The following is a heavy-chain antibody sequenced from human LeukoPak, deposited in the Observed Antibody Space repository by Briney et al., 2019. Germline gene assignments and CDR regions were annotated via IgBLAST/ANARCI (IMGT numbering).Heavy chain of an antibody. J-gene: IGHJ4*02. Sequence: SETLSLPCAVYGGSFSGYYWNWIRQPPGKGLEWIGEINHSGSTNYNPSLKSRVTISVDTSKNQFSLKLSSVTAADTAVYYCARASYPSSSWYGPFDYWGQGTLVTVSS. CDR1: GGSFSGYY. CDR3: ARASYPSSSWYGPFDY. CDR2: INHSGST. D-gene: IGHD6-13*01. V-gene: IGHV4-34*01.